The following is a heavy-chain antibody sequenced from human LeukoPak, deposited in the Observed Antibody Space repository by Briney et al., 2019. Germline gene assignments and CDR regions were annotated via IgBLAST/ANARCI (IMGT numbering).Heavy chain of an antibody. CDR3: ARDKGGYEPIDY. CDR2: ISSSSSYI. D-gene: IGHD5-12*01. Sequence: GESLTLSCAASGFSFSSYSMNWVRQAPGKGLEWVSSISSSSSYIYYADLMKGRSTISRDNTKNSLYLQMNSLRAEDTAVYYCARDKGGYEPIDYWGQGTLVTVSS. V-gene: IGHV3-21*01. J-gene: IGHJ4*02. CDR1: GFSFSSYS.